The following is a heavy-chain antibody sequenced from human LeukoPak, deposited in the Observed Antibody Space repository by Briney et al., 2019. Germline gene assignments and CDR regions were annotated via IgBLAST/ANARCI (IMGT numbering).Heavy chain of an antibody. CDR3: AKDIVVVPAARGYYYYYGMDV. Sequence: PGASLRLSCAASGLTFSSYAMHWVRQAPGKGLEWVAVISYDGSNKYYADSVKGRFTISRDNSKNTLYLQMNSLRAEDTAVYYCAKDIVVVPAARGYYYYYGMDVWGKGTTVTVSS. J-gene: IGHJ6*04. V-gene: IGHV3-30*04. CDR1: GLTFSSYA. CDR2: ISYDGSNK. D-gene: IGHD2-2*01.